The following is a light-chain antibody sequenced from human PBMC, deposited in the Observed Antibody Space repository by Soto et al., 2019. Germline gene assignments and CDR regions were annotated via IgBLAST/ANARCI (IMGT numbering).Light chain of an antibody. CDR2: DAS. CDR3: QQYHTSSIT. Sequence: DIQMTQSPSTLSASVGDRVTITCRASLGLYNDLAWYQQKPGKAPNLLIYDASTLERGVPSRFSGTGSGTEFTLTISSLQPDDFASYYCQQYHTSSITFGQGTRLEIK. V-gene: IGKV1-5*01. J-gene: IGKJ5*01. CDR1: LGLYND.